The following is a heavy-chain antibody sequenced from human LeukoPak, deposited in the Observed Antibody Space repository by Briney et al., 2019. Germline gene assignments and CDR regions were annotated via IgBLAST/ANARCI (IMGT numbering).Heavy chain of an antibody. CDR1: GGSISSSSYY. V-gene: IGHV4-39*07. CDR2: IYYSGST. Sequence: PSETLSLTCTVSGGSISSSSYYWGWIRQPPGKGLEWIGSIYYSGSTYYNPSLKSRVTISVDTSKNQFSLKLSSVTAADTAVYYCAGCLCSSTSCLDAFDIWGQGTMVTVSS. D-gene: IGHD2-2*01. J-gene: IGHJ3*02. CDR3: AGCLCSSTSCLDAFDI.